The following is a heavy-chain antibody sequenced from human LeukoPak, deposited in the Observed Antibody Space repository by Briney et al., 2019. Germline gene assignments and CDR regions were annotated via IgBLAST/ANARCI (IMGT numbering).Heavy chain of an antibody. D-gene: IGHD3-10*01. CDR2: ISGSGGST. CDR1: GFTFSSYA. J-gene: IGHJ6*02. Sequence: GGSLRLSCAASGFTFSSYAMSWVRQAPGKGLEWVSAISGSGGSTYYADSVKGRFTISRDNSKNTLYLQMNSLRAEDTAVHYCAKAGDYYGSGSPLFGMDVWGQGTTVTVSS. CDR3: AKAGDYYGSGSPLFGMDV. V-gene: IGHV3-23*01.